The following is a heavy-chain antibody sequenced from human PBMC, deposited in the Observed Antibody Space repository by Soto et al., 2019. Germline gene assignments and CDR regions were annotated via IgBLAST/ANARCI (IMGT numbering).Heavy chain of an antibody. CDR3: ARVPRYYYGSGSLGDV. CDR2: IYYSGST. CDR1: GVSISSGDHY. J-gene: IGHJ6*02. Sequence: SETLSLTCTVSGVSISSGDHYCSWIRQPPGKGLEWIGYIYYSGSTYYNPSLKSRVTISVETSKNQFSLKLTSLTAADTAVYYCARVPRYYYGSGSLGDVWGQGTTVTVSS. D-gene: IGHD3-10*01. V-gene: IGHV4-30-4*01.